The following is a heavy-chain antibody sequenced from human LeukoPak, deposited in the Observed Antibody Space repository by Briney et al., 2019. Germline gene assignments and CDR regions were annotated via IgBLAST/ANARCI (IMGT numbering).Heavy chain of an antibody. CDR1: GYTFTSYA. V-gene: IGHV7-4-1*02. J-gene: IGHJ4*02. CDR3: ARTVHCSGGSCYGY. Sequence: GASVKVSCEASGYTFTSYAMNWVRQAPGQGLEWMGWINTNTGNPTYAQGFTGRFVFSLDTSVSTAYLQISSLKAEDTAVYYCARTVHCSGGSCYGYWGQGTLVTVSS. D-gene: IGHD2-15*01. CDR2: INTNTGNP.